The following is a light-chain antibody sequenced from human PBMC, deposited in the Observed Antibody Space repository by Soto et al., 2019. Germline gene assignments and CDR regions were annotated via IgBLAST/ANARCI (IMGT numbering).Light chain of an antibody. Sequence: EIVLTQSPATLSSFPGDRVTLSCRASQYINTRLAWYQHRPGQAPRLLIYQTSLRAAGIPARFSASGSGTDFTLTISDVQPEDFALYYCQQRQSWPLTFGQGTKVDI. V-gene: IGKV3D-11*03. J-gene: IGKJ1*01. CDR3: QQRQSWPLT. CDR1: QYINTR. CDR2: QTS.